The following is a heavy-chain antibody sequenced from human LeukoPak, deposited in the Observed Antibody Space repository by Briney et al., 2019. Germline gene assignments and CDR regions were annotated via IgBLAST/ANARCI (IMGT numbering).Heavy chain of an antibody. CDR3: ARGWVEGYYYYGMDV. D-gene: IGHD3-16*01. CDR1: GFTVSSNY. V-gene: IGHV3-53*01. J-gene: IGHJ6*02. CDR2: IYFGGTT. Sequence: GGSLRLSCAASGFTVSSNYMTWVRQAPGQGLEWVSVIYFGGTTYYADSVKGRFTISRDNSKNTLYLQMNSLRAEDTAVYYCARGWVEGYYYYGMDVWGQGTTVTVSS.